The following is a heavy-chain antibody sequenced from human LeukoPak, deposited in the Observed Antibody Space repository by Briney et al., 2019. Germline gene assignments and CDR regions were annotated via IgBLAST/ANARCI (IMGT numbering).Heavy chain of an antibody. Sequence: GRSLRLSCAASGFSFSTYTMNWVRQAPGKGLEWVAVMSYDGSSKYYADSVKGRFTISRDNSRNTVHLQMNFLRAEDTAVYFCAKRASGSGTSLYHFDAWGQGALVTASS. CDR3: AKRASGSGTSLYHFDA. J-gene: IGHJ4*02. CDR1: GFSFSTYT. CDR2: MSYDGSSK. V-gene: IGHV3-30-3*02. D-gene: IGHD3-10*01.